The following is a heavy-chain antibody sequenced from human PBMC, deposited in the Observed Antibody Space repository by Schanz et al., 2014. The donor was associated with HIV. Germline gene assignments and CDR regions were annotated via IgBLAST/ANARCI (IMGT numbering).Heavy chain of an antibody. CDR1: GYTFTDYH. J-gene: IGHJ3*01. CDR3: ARHNYRLNFDL. V-gene: IGHV1-2*06. CDR2: IDLRSGGT. D-gene: IGHD3-10*01. Sequence: QVQLVQSGAEVREPGASVKVSCKVFGYTFTDYHIHWVRQAPGQGLEWMGRIDLRSGGTKYAQRFQGRVTMTRDTSISTAYMDLSSLTSDDTALYYCARHNYRLNFDLWGQGTMVTVSS.